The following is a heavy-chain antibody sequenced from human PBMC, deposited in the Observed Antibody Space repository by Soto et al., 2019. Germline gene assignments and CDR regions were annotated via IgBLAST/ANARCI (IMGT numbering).Heavy chain of an antibody. J-gene: IGHJ6*02. CDR3: ARDLHYGDYAQGYYYYGMDV. Sequence: ASVKVSCKASGYTFTSYYMHWVRQAPGQGLEWMGIINPSGGSTSYAQKFQGRVTMTRDTSTSTVYMELSSLRSEDTAVYYCARDLHYGDYAQGYYYYGMDVWGQGTTVTVSS. CDR2: INPSGGST. CDR1: GYTFTSYY. V-gene: IGHV1-46*01. D-gene: IGHD4-17*01.